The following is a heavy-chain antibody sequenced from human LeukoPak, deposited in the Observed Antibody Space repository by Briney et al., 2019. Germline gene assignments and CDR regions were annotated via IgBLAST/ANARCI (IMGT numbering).Heavy chain of an antibody. CDR2: IRGFDSTI. D-gene: IGHD5-12*01. Sequence: PGGSLRLSCAASGFTFSSYEMNWVRQAPGKGLEWVSYIRGFDSTIYYADSVKGRFTISRDNAKNSLYLQMNSLRAEDTAVYYCARADVDKSLDIWGQGTMVTVSS. CDR3: ARADVDKSLDI. V-gene: IGHV3-48*03. J-gene: IGHJ3*02. CDR1: GFTFSSYE.